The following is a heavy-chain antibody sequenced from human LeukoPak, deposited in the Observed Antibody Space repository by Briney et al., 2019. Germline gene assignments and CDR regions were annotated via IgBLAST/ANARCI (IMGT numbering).Heavy chain of an antibody. D-gene: IGHD5-18*01. Sequence: PSQTLSLTCTVSGGSISSGGYYWSWIRQHPGKGLEWIGYIYYGGDTKYNPSLKSRVTTSVDTSKSQFSLKLSSVTAADTAVYYCARDVYSYGPDYWGQGTLVTVSS. CDR1: GGSISSGGYY. V-gene: IGHV4-31*03. J-gene: IGHJ4*02. CDR2: IYYGGDT. CDR3: ARDVYSYGPDY.